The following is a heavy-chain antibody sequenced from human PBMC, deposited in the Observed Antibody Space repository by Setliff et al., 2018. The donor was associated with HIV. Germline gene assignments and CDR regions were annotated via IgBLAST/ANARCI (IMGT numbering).Heavy chain of an antibody. CDR1: GYSFTRYW. Sequence: GESLKISCQGSGYSFTRYWIGWVRHMPGKGLEWMGIIFPGDSDTRFSPSFQGQVSLSVDKSATTAYLHWSSLKASDTAIYYCARRSVSHGNGFDLWGQGTLVTVSS. D-gene: IGHD3-10*01. J-gene: IGHJ3*01. CDR3: ARRSVSHGNGFDL. V-gene: IGHV5-51*01. CDR2: IFPGDSDT.